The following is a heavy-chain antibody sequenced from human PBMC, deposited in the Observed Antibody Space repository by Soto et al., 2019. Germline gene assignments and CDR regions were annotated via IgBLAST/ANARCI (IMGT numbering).Heavy chain of an antibody. CDR2: ISYSGGT. J-gene: IGHJ4*02. D-gene: IGHD3-10*01. Sequence: SETLSLTCTVSGGSISNYSWNWIRQPPGQGLEWLGGISYSGGTNDNPSLRSRVTISVDTSNNQVALRLSSVTAADTAVYFCAGSMSRGIIFDYWGQGSQVTSPQ. V-gene: IGHV4-59*01. CDR3: AGSMSRGIIFDY. CDR1: GGSISNYS.